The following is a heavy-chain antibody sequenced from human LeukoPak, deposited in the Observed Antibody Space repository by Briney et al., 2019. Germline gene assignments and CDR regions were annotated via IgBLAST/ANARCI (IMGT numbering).Heavy chain of an antibody. CDR2: ISGSGGNT. J-gene: IGHJ4*02. D-gene: IGHD3-22*01. CDR1: GFTFSNYA. Sequence: QSGGSLRLSCAAFGFTFSNYAISWVRQAPGKGLEWVSAISGSGGNTYYADSVKGRFTISRDNAKNSLYLQMNSLRAEDTAVYYCARDFYHDRSGSSFDYWGQGTLVTVSS. V-gene: IGHV3-23*01. CDR3: ARDFYHDRSGSSFDY.